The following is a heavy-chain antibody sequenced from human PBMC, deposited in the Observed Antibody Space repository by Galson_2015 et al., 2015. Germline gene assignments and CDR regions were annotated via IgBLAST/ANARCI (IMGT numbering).Heavy chain of an antibody. CDR3: ASYYCTNGLCQGFDY. D-gene: IGHD2-8*01. J-gene: IGHJ4*02. Sequence: FLRLSCAASGFSFSTIDWMSWVRQAPGGGLEWVANVNQDGSVKYYVDSVKGRFTISRDNAKNSLFLQMNSLTAGDTAVYYCASYYCTNGLCQGFDYWGQGTLVTVSS. CDR2: VNQDGSVK. V-gene: IGHV3-7*01. CDR1: GFSFSTIDW.